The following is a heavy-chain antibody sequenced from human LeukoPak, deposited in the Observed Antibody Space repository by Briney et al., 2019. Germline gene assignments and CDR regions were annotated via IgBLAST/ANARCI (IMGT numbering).Heavy chain of an antibody. D-gene: IGHD3-3*01. CDR1: GGSFSGYY. Sequence: SETLSLTCAVYGGSFSGYYWSWIRQPPGKGLEWIGEIIHIGSTHYNPSLKRRVTISVDMSKNQFSLKLSSVTAADTAVYYCARARRGDFWSSYYYYNIDVWGKGTTVTVSS. CDR3: ARARRGDFWSSYYYYNIDV. V-gene: IGHV4-34*12. CDR2: IIHIGST. J-gene: IGHJ6*03.